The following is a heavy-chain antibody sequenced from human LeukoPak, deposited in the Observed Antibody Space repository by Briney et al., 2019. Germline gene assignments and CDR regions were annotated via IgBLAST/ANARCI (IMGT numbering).Heavy chain of an antibody. CDR2: IYPGDSDT. J-gene: IGHJ3*02. CDR3: ARRRDERGYEDIFDI. V-gene: IGHV5-51*03. CDR1: GYSFTSYW. Sequence: PGESLKISCKGSGYSFTSYWIGWVRQMPGKGLEWMGIIYPGDSDTIYSPSFQGQVTISADKSISTAYLQWSSLKASDTAMYYCARRRDERGYEDIFDIWGQGTMVTVSS. D-gene: IGHD5-18*01.